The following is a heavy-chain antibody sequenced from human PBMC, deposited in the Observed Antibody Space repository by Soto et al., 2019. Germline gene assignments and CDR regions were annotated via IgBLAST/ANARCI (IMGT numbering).Heavy chain of an antibody. CDR3: ARGGGGVVMSEGYIDV. Sequence: QVQLVQSGAEVKKPGASVKVSCKASGYTFTSYGISWVRQAPGQGLEWMGWISAYNGNTNYAQKIEGRVTMTTDTTTSTAYMERRSLRSDDTAVYYSARGGGGVVMSEGYIDVWGKGTTVTVSS. V-gene: IGHV1-18*01. CDR1: GYTFTSYG. CDR2: ISAYNGNT. J-gene: IGHJ6*03. D-gene: IGHD3-3*01.